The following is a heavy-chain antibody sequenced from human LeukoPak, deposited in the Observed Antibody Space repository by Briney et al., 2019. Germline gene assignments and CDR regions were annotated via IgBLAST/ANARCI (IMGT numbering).Heavy chain of an antibody. Sequence: GGSLRLSCAASGFAFSNYAMAWVRQAPGKEPEWVSVITGGGADTYQIDSVKGRFTISRDNSKNTLYLQMNSLGAEDTAVYFCAKGTLGHCNGASCYPLDYWGQGTLVTVSS. CDR3: AKGTLGHCNGASCYPLDY. CDR1: GFAFSNYA. D-gene: IGHD2-15*01. J-gene: IGHJ4*02. CDR2: ITGGGADT. V-gene: IGHV3-23*01.